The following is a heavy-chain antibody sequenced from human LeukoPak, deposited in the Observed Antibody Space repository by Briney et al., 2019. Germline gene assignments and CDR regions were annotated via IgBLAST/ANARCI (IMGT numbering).Heavy chain of an antibody. Sequence: RPGGSLRLSCTASGFRFNIYGMHWVRQAPGKGLEWVAVISFEGSNKFYPDSVKVRFTISRDNSKKTLYLKMNSLRGEDTAIYHCAKSRTSSGYYAALDFWGQGALVTVSS. CDR1: GFRFNIYG. D-gene: IGHD3-22*01. J-gene: IGHJ4*02. CDR2: ISFEGSNK. CDR3: AKSRTSSGYYAALDF. V-gene: IGHV3-30*18.